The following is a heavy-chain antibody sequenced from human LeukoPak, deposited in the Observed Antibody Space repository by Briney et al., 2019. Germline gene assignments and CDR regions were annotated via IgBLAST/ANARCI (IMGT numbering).Heavy chain of an antibody. D-gene: IGHD3-10*01. CDR1: GXFFTNYW. V-gene: IGHV3-7*02. CDR2: IKEDESEK. J-gene: IGHJ4*02. Sequence: GGSLRLSCAASGXFFTNYWMSWVRQAPGKGREWVANIKEDESEKYYVNSVKGRFTISRDNAKNSLFLHMNSLRAEDTALYYCAKVGGSGNYLHYFDYWGQGTLVTVSS. CDR3: AKVGGSGNYLHYFDY.